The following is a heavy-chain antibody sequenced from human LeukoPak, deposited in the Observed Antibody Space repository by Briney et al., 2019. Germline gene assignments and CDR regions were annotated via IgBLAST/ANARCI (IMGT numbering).Heavy chain of an antibody. CDR3: ARDNYYGSGRLSNWFDP. D-gene: IGHD3-10*01. CDR2: INPNSGGT. V-gene: IGHV1-2*02. Sequence: GASVKVSCKASGYTFTGYYMHWVRQAPGQGLEWMGWINPNSGGTNYAQKFQGRVTMTRDTSISTAYMELSRLRSDDTAVYYCARDNYYGSGRLSNWFDPWGQGTLVTVSS. J-gene: IGHJ5*02. CDR1: GYTFTGYY.